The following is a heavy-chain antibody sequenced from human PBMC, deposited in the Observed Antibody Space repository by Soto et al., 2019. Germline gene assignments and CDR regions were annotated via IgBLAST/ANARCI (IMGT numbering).Heavy chain of an antibody. J-gene: IGHJ6*02. CDR2: INPILDST. CDR1: GIMSSGYG. V-gene: IGHV1-69*09. Sequence: QEQVVQSGPAMKEPGSSVKVSCRASGIMSSGYGFSWVRQAPGQGLEWVGMINPILDSTHYAQNLQGRVSLSVDKSRDTAYLEVTSLRLEDTAMYYCAREDDAYVGGLKVWGQGTAVTVAS. CDR3: AREDDAYVGGLKV. D-gene: IGHD2-15*01.